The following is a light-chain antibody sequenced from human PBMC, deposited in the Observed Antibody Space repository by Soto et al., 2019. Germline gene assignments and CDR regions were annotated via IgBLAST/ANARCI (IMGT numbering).Light chain of an antibody. V-gene: IGKV3-20*01. CDR1: QSISSSF. J-gene: IGKJ4*01. CDR3: QQHGSYPLT. CDR2: GVS. Sequence: ENVFTQSPGTLSLSPGERATLSCRASQSISSSFLAWYQQKPGQAPRLLIYGVSSRATGIPDRFSGSGSGTDFTLTISRLEPEDVAVYYCQQHGSYPLTFGGGTKVDIK.